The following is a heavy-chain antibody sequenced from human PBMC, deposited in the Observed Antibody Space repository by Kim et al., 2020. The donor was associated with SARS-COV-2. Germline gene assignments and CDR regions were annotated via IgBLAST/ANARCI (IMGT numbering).Heavy chain of an antibody. CDR2: IYYSGST. D-gene: IGHD5-12*01. J-gene: IGHJ6*02. V-gene: IGHV4-31*03. Sequence: SETLSLTCTVSGGSISSGGYYWSWIRQHPGKGLEWIGYIYYSGSTYYNPSLKSRVTISVDTSKNQFSLKLSSVTAADTAVYYCARDRGDGYGYYGMDVWGQGTTVTVSS. CDR3: ARDRGDGYGYYGMDV. CDR1: GGSISSGGYY.